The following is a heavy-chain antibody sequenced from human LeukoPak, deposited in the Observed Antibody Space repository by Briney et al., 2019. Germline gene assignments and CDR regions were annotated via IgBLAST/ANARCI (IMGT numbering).Heavy chain of an antibody. CDR2: LSYDGSNK. CDR1: GFTFSSYG. V-gene: IGHV3-30*18. Sequence: GGPLRLSCAASGFTFSSYGMHWVRKAPGKGLEWVAVLSYDGSNKYYADSVKGRFTISRDNSKNTLYLQMNSLRAEDTAVYYCAKDRLLWFGELFENYFDYWGQGTLVTVSS. D-gene: IGHD3-10*01. CDR3: AKDRLLWFGELFENYFDY. J-gene: IGHJ4*02.